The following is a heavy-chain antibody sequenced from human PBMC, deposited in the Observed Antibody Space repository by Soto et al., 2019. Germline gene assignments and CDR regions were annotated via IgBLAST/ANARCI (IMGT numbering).Heavy chain of an antibody. CDR2: IGGGSGST. J-gene: IGHJ4*02. CDR3: ATRMYSTSWYYFVS. D-gene: IGHD6-13*01. V-gene: IGHV3-23*01. Sequence: EVQLLESGGGFVQPGGSLRLSCAASGFTFTKYDLSWVRQAPGKGLEWVSTIGGGSGSTSYADSVKGRFSISRENSKNTLYLQMSSLRAEDTALYYCATRMYSTSWYYFVSWGQGTLVTVSS. CDR1: GFTFTKYD.